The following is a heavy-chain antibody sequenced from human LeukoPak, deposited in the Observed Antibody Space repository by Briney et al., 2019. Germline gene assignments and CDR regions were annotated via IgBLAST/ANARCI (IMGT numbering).Heavy chain of an antibody. D-gene: IGHD2-8*01. CDR3: AKDRCSNGVGCYYYYMDV. CDR1: GFTFSSYA. J-gene: IGHJ6*03. V-gene: IGHV3-30*04. CDR2: IQYDGSNQ. Sequence: GGSLRLSCAASGFTFSSYAMHWVRQAPGKGLEWVAYIQYDGSNQQYADSVKGRFSISRDSSKNILYLQMNSLRAEDTAVYYCAKDRCSNGVGCYYYYMDVWGKGTTVTISS.